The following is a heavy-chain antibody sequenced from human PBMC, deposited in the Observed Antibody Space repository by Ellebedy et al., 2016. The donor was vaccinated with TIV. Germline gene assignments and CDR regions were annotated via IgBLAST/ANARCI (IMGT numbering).Heavy chain of an antibody. J-gene: IGHJ6*03. CDR2: IIPIFGTA. Sequence: SVKVSXXASGGTFSSYAISWVRQAPGQGLEWMGGIIPIFGTANYAQKFQGRVTITADESTSTAYMELSSLRSEDTAVYYCARVRDGYNLKYYYMDVWGKGTTVTVSS. CDR3: ARVRDGYNLKYYYMDV. V-gene: IGHV1-69*13. D-gene: IGHD5-24*01. CDR1: GGTFSSYA.